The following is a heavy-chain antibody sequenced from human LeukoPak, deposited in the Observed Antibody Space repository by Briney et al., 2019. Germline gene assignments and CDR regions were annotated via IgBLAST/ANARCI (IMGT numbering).Heavy chain of an antibody. CDR2: ISDDSSFT. D-gene: IGHD2-15*01. Sequence: GGSLRLSCVASGLRFRSYAMNWVRQAPGKGLECISTISDDSSFTYYADSVKGRSAISRDDSKNTLYLQMNNLKVEDTAVYYRAKGRCSGVGCDSFHSWGQGALVTVSS. V-gene: IGHV3-23*01. CDR1: GLRFRSYA. CDR3: AKGRCSGVGCDSFHS. J-gene: IGHJ4*02.